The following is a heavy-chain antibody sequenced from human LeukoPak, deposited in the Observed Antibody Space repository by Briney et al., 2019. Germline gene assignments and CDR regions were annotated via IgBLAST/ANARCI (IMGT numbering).Heavy chain of an antibody. CDR2: IYYSGNT. D-gene: IGHD3-22*01. J-gene: IGHJ4*02. CDR3: ARHSNGYFDY. CDR1: GGSINSSSHY. V-gene: IGHV4-39*01. Sequence: SETLSLTCTVTGGSINSSSHYWGWIRQPPGKGLEWIGSIYYSGNTYFNPSLKSRVTISVDTSKNQFALKLSSVTAADTAFYCCARHSNGYFDYWGQGTLVTVSS.